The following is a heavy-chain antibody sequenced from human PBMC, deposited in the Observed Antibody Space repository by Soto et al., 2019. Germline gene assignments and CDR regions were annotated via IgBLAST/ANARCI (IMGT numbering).Heavy chain of an antibody. CDR2: MNPNSGNT. Sequence: ASVKVSCKASGYTFTSYDINWVRQATGQGLEWMGWMNPNSGNTGYARKVQGRVTRTRNTSISTAYMELSSLRSEDTAVYYCARGRSYCSGGSCYFTLYYYYYYMDVWGKGTTVTVSS. J-gene: IGHJ6*03. CDR3: ARGRSYCSGGSCYFTLYYYYYYMDV. V-gene: IGHV1-8*01. D-gene: IGHD2-15*01. CDR1: GYTFTSYD.